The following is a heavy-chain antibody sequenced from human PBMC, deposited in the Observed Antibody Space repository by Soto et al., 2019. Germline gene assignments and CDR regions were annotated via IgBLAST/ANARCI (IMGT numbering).Heavy chain of an antibody. CDR1: GGTFSSYA. J-gene: IGHJ4*02. CDR2: ISGDGGCA. V-gene: IGHV3-23*01. Sequence: WGSLRLSWAASGGTFSSYAMRWVRQAPGKGLEWVSAISGDGGCAFYADSVKGWFTISRDNSKNTLYLQMNSLRAEDTAVYFCAKGAGYSSSWLPPSFDFRGQGTLVTVSS. D-gene: IGHD6-13*01. CDR3: AKGAGYSSSWLPPSFDF.